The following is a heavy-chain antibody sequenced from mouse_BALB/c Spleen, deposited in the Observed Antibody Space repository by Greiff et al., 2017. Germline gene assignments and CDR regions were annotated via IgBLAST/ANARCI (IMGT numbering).Heavy chain of an antibody. Sequence: QVQLQQSGAELARPGASVKLSCKASGYTFTSYWMQWVKQRPGQGLEWIGAIYPGDGDTRYTQKFKGKATLTADKSSSTAYMQLSSLASEDSAVYYCARSEAVYYYGSSYDAMDYWGQGTSVTVSS. J-gene: IGHJ4*01. CDR3: ARSEAVYYYGSSYDAMDY. CDR1: GYTFTSYW. CDR2: IYPGDGDT. V-gene: IGHV1-87*01. D-gene: IGHD1-1*01.